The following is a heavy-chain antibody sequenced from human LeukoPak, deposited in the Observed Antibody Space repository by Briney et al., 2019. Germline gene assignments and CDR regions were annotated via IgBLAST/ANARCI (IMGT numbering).Heavy chain of an antibody. J-gene: IGHJ5*02. CDR3: ARDEITMVRGVISGGWFAP. D-gene: IGHD3-10*01. V-gene: IGHV1-69*05. CDR1: GGTFSSYA. Sequence: ASVKVSCKASGGTFSSYAISWVRQAPGQGLEWMGGIIPIFGTANYAQKFHGRVTITTDESTSTAYMELSSLGAEDTAMYYCARDEITMVRGVISGGWFAPWGEGTLVTVSS. CDR2: IIPIFGTA.